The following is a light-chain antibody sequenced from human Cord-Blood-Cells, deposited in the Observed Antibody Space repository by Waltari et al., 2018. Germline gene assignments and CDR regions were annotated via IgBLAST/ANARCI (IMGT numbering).Light chain of an antibody. J-gene: IGKJ1*01. CDR1: QRISSL. Sequence: DIQMTQSPSTLSASVGDRVTITCRASQRISSLLACYQQKPGKAPKLLIYDASSLESGVRSRFSGSGSGTEFTLTISSLQPYDFATYYCQQYNSYAWTFGQGTKVEIK. CDR2: DAS. CDR3: QQYNSYAWT. V-gene: IGKV1-5*01.